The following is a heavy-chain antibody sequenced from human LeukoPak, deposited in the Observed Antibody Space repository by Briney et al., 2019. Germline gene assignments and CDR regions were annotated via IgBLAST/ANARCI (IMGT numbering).Heavy chain of an antibody. D-gene: IGHD3-10*01. CDR2: ISNNGGYT. Sequence: PGGSLRLSCAASGFTFSSSAMSWVRQAPGKGLEWVSAISNNGGYTYYADSVQGRFTISRDNSKSTLCLQMNSLRAEDTAVYYCAREDVLLWFGELMGRPDDLYYFDYWGQGTLVTVSS. V-gene: IGHV3-23*01. CDR1: GFTFSSSA. CDR3: AREDVLLWFGELMGRPDDLYYFDY. J-gene: IGHJ4*02.